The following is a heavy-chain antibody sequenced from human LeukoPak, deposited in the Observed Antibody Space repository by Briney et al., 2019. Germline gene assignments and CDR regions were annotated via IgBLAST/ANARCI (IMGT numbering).Heavy chain of an antibody. D-gene: IGHD6-19*01. CDR2: IKSDGSST. Sequence: QPGGSLRLSCAASGFAFSSYWMHWVRQAPGKGLVWVSRIKSDGSSTDYADSVKGRFTISRDNSKNTLYLQMNSLRAEDTAVYYCARSPPTPIAVASYFDYWGQGTLVTVSS. CDR3: ARSPPTPIAVASYFDY. CDR1: GFAFSSYW. V-gene: IGHV3-74*01. J-gene: IGHJ4*02.